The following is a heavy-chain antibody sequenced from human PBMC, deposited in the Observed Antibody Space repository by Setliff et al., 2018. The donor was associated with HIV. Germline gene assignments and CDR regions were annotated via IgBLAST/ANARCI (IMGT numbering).Heavy chain of an antibody. Sequence: AGGSLRLSCAASGFTFSRYGMHWVRQAPGKGLEWVAFISFDGTIKYYGGSVKGRFTISRDNPKNTLYLHMDSLKAEDTAVYYCAREERVADRPDLDAFDIWGQGTMVTVSS. V-gene: IGHV3-30*04. CDR3: AREERVADRPDLDAFDI. J-gene: IGHJ3*02. CDR2: ISFDGTIK. D-gene: IGHD6-19*01. CDR1: GFTFSRYG.